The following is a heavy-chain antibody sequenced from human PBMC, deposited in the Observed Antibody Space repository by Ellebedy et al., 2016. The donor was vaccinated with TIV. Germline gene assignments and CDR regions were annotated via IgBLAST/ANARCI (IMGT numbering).Heavy chain of an antibody. CDR2: ISSSSSYI. CDR1: GFIFEDYP. V-gene: IGHV3-21*01. J-gene: IGHJ4*03. Sequence: GESLKISCAASGFIFEDYPMNWVRQAPGKGLEWVSSISSSSSYIYYADSVKGRFTISRDNAKNSLYLQMNSLRAEDTAVYYCARDLYGSGSRVDYWGQGTTVTVSS. D-gene: IGHD3-10*01. CDR3: ARDLYGSGSRVDY.